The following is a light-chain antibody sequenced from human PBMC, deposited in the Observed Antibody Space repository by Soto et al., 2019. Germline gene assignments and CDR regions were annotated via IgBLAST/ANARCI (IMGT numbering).Light chain of an antibody. CDR1: SSDIAAYNY. J-gene: IGLJ2*01. V-gene: IGLV2-14*01. CDR3: SSYTSSSTPL. Sequence: QSALTQPAAVSGSPGQSITISCTGTSSDIAAYNYVSWYQQHPGKAPKLMIYEVTDRPSGVSNRFSGSKSGNTASLTISGLQAEDEADYYCSSYTSSSTPLFGGGTKVTVL. CDR2: EVT.